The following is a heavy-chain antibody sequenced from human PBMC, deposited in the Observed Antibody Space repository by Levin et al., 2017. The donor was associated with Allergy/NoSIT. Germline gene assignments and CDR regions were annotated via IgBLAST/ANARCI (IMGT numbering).Heavy chain of an antibody. CDR1: GGSISSYY. V-gene: IGHV4-59*01. D-gene: IGHD6-13*01. J-gene: IGHJ4*02. Sequence: PSETLSLTCTVSGGSISSYYWSWIRQPPGKGLEWIGYIYYSGSTNYNPSLKSRVTISVDTSKNQFSLKLSSVTAADTAVYYCARERLSTAAGTKILYFDYWGQGTLVTVSS. CDR3: ARERLSTAAGTKILYFDY. CDR2: IYYSGST.